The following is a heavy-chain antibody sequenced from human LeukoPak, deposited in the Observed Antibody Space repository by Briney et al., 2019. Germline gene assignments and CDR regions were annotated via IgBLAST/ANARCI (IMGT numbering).Heavy chain of an antibody. Sequence: SETLSLTCTVSGGSISSYYWSWIRQPPGKGLEWIGYIYYSGSTNYNPSLKSRVTISVDTSKNQFSLELSSVTAADTAVYYCAREDTAKDAFDIWGQGTMVTVSS. V-gene: IGHV4-59*01. D-gene: IGHD5-18*01. J-gene: IGHJ3*02. CDR2: IYYSGST. CDR1: GGSISSYY. CDR3: AREDTAKDAFDI.